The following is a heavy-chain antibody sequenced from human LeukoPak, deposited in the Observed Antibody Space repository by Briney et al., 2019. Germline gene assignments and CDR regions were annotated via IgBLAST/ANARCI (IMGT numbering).Heavy chain of an antibody. V-gene: IGHV4-61*01. CDR3: ARGSVVVPAAILGWFDP. J-gene: IGHJ5*02. CDR1: GGSVSSGSYY. Sequence: PSETLSLTCTVSGGSVSSGSYYWSWIRQPPGKGLEWIGYIYYSGSTYYNPSLKSRVTISVDTSKNQFSLKLSSVTAADTAVYYCARGSVVVPAAILGWFDPWGQGTLVTVSS. D-gene: IGHD2-2*02. CDR2: IYYSGST.